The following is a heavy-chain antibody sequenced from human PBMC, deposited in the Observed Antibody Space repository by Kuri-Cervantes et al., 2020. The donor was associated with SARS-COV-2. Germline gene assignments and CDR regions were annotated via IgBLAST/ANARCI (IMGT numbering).Heavy chain of an antibody. V-gene: IGHV1-46*01. CDR1: GYTFTSYY. CDR2: INPSGGST. J-gene: IGHJ6*02. Sequence: ASVKVSCKASGYTFTSYYMHWVRQAPGQGLEWMGIINPSGGSTSYAQKFQGRVTMTRDTSTSTAYMELSSLRSEDTAVYYCAWTRYSNLYYYYGMDVWGQGTTVTVSS. D-gene: IGHD4-11*01. CDR3: AWTRYSNLYYYYGMDV.